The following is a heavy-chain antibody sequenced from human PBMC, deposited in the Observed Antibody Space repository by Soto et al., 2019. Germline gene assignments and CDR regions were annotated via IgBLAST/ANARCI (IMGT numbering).Heavy chain of an antibody. D-gene: IGHD1-26*01. CDR3: ARDNRELPPSYYFDY. Sequence: QVQLVQSGAEVKKPGASVKVSCKASGYTFTSYGISWVRQAPGQGLEWMGWISAYNGNTNYAQKLQGRVTMTTDTSTSTAYMGLRSLRSDDTAVYYCARDNRELPPSYYFDYWGQGTLVTVSS. V-gene: IGHV1-18*04. CDR2: ISAYNGNT. J-gene: IGHJ4*02. CDR1: GYTFTSYG.